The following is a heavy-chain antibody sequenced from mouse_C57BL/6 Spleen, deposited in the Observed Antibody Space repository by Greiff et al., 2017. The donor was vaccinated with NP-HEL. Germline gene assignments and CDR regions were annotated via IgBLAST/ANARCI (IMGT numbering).Heavy chain of an antibody. CDR3: ARRGGNPWYFDV. CDR1: GYTFTSYT. Sequence: QVHVKQSGAELARPGASVKMSCKASGYTFTSYTMHWVKQRPGQGLEWIGYINPSSGYTKYNQKFKDKATLTADKSSSTAYMQLSSLTSEDSAVYYCARRGGNPWYFDVWGTGTTVTVSS. CDR2: INPSSGYT. D-gene: IGHD1-1*02. J-gene: IGHJ1*03. V-gene: IGHV1-4*01.